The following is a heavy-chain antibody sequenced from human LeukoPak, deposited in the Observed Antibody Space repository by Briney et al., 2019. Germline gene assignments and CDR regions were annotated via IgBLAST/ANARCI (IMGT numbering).Heavy chain of an antibody. Sequence: SVKVSCKASGGTFSSYAISWVRQAPGQGLEWMGGIIPIFGTANYAQKLQGRVTITADKSTSTAYMELSSLRSEDTAVYYCAREHDSSGYYSFSYWGQGTLVTVSS. J-gene: IGHJ4*02. V-gene: IGHV1-69*06. D-gene: IGHD3-22*01. CDR3: AREHDSSGYYSFSY. CDR1: GGTFSSYA. CDR2: IIPIFGTA.